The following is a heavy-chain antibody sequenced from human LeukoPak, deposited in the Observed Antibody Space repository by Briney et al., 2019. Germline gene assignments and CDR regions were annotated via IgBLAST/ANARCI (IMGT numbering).Heavy chain of an antibody. CDR3: ARGQRGKEYYFDY. Sequence: SETLSLTCTVSGGSISSSSYYWGWIRQPPGKGLEWIGSIYYSGGTYYNPSLKSRVTISVDTSKNQFSLKLSSVTAADTAVYYCARGQRGKEYYFDYWGQGTLVTVSS. D-gene: IGHD3-16*01. J-gene: IGHJ4*02. CDR2: IYYSGGT. V-gene: IGHV4-39*01. CDR1: GGSISSSSYY.